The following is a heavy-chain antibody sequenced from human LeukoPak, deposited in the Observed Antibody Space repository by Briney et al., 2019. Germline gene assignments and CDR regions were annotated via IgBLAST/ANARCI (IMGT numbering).Heavy chain of an antibody. CDR1: GFTVTEPY. J-gene: IGHJ3*02. CDR3: AAGALRKDTHASAI. Sequence: PGGSLRLSCAVSGFTVTEPYMTWVRQTPGKGLDWVSLIYTGGSVYYGDSVKGRFNISRDISRNTLYLQMNALRAEDTDVHYCAAGALRKDTHASAIWGQGTVVTVSS. CDR2: IYTGGSV. V-gene: IGHV3-53*01.